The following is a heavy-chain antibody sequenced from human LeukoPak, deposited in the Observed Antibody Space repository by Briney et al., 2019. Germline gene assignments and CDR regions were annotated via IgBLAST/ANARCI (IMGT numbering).Heavy chain of an antibody. CDR2: IYYSGST. Sequence: SETLSLTCTVSGGSISSSSYYWGWIRQPPGKGLEWIGSIYYSGSTYYNPSLKSRVTISVDTSKNQFSLKLSSVTAADTAVYYCAVYQGLGAFDIWGQGTMVTVSS. CDR1: GGSISSSSYY. D-gene: IGHD3-16*01. CDR3: AVYQGLGAFDI. J-gene: IGHJ3*02. V-gene: IGHV4-39*01.